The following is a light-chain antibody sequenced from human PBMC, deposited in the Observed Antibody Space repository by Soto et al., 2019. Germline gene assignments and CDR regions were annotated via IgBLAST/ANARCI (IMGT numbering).Light chain of an antibody. CDR3: QPYNNWPLT. CDR1: QGISSW. Sequence: DIQMTQSPSSVSASVGDRVTITCRASQGISSWLAWYQQKPGKAPKLLIYDTSTRATGVPARFRGSRSGPEFTLTINSLQSEDFAIYYCQPYNNWPLTFGGGTKVESK. V-gene: IGKV1-12*01. CDR2: DTS. J-gene: IGKJ4*01.